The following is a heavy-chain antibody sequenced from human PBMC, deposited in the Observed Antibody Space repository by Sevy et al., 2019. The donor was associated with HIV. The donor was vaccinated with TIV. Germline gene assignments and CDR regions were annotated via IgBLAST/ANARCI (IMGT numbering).Heavy chain of an antibody. J-gene: IGHJ4*02. CDR3: ASGKVLFDY. D-gene: IGHD3-10*01. V-gene: IGHV4-59*01. CDR1: GDSFSNYY. Sequence: SESLSLTCTVSGDSFSNYYWSWIRQSPGKGLEWIGYIYHNGSTNFNRSLKRRVTISVYTSKNQFSLKLNSVTAADTAVYYCASGKVLFDYWGQGTLVTVSS. CDR2: IYHNGST.